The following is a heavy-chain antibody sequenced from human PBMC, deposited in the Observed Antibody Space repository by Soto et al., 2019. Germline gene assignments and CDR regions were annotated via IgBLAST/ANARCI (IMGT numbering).Heavy chain of an antibody. D-gene: IGHD6-13*01. Sequence: EVQLVESGGGLVKPGGSLRLSCAASGFTFSSYSMNWVRQAPGKGLEWVSSIISSSSYIYYADSVKGRFTSSRDNANNSLYLQMNSLRAEDTAVYYCAREGRGGYSSSGNWFDPWGQGTLVTVSS. CDR2: IISSSSYI. J-gene: IGHJ5*02. CDR3: AREGRGGYSSSGNWFDP. V-gene: IGHV3-21*01. CDR1: GFTFSSYS.